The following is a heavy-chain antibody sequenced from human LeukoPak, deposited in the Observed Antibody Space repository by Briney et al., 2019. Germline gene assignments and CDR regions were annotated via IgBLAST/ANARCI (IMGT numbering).Heavy chain of an antibody. J-gene: IGHJ4*02. D-gene: IGHD2-21*01. CDR1: GYTFTGYY. CDR3: ARGAPLCGGDCFDY. V-gene: IGHV1-2*02. Sequence: ASVKVSCKASGYTFTGYYMHWVRQAPGQGLEWMGWINPNSGGTNYVQKFQGRVTMTRNIATGTAYLELSSLTSEDTAIYFCARGAPLCGGDCFDYWGQGSLVIVSS. CDR2: INPNSGGT.